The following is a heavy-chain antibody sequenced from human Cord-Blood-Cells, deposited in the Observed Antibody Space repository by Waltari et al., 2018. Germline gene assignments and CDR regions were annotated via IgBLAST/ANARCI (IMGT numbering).Heavy chain of an antibody. Sequence: VAVISYDGSNKYYADSVKGRFTISRDNSKNTLYLQMNSLRAEDTAVYYCAKDPYYDILTGYLSWGQGTLVTVSS. CDR3: AKDPYYDILTGYLS. CDR2: ISYDGSNK. D-gene: IGHD3-9*01. J-gene: IGHJ5*02. V-gene: IGHV3-30*18.